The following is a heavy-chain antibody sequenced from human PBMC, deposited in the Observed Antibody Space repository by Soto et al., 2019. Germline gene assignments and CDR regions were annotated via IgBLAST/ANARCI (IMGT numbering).Heavy chain of an antibody. CDR2: ISPYNGNT. Sequence: ASVKVSCKASSYTFTSYGISWVRQAPGQGLEWMGWISPYNGNTNYAQKLQGRVTMTTDTTTSTAYMELSSLRSDDTAVYYCARVGPAHYYDSSGYYSPLDYWGQGTLVTVSS. CDR1: SYTFTSYG. J-gene: IGHJ4*02. D-gene: IGHD3-22*01. CDR3: ARVGPAHYYDSSGYYSPLDY. V-gene: IGHV1-18*01.